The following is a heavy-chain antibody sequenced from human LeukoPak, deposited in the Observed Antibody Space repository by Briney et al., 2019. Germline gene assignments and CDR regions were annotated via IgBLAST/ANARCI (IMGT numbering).Heavy chain of an antibody. D-gene: IGHD2-2*01. CDR3: ARVVVPAARGYYYYYMDV. J-gene: IGHJ6*03. CDR1: GFTFSSYW. V-gene: IGHV3-7*01. CDR2: IKQDGSEK. Sequence: PGGSLRLSCAASGFTFSSYWMSWVRQAPGKGLEWVANIKQDGSEKYYVDSVKGRFTISRDNAKNSLYLQMNSLRAEDTAVYYCARVVVPAARGYYYYYMDVWGKGTTVTVSS.